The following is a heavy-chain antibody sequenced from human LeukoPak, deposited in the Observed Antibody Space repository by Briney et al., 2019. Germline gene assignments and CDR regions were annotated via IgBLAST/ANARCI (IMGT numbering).Heavy chain of an antibody. CDR1: GGSISSSSYY. CDR2: IYYSGST. V-gene: IGHV4-39*01. Sequence: SETLSLTCTVSGGSISSSSYYWGWIRQPPGKGLEWIGSIYYSGSTYYNPSLKSRVTISVDTSKNQFSLKLSSVTAADTAVYYCARHPPRRYYYGSGGKAGGFDYWGQGTLVTVSS. D-gene: IGHD3-10*01. J-gene: IGHJ4*02. CDR3: ARHPPRRYYYGSGGKAGGFDY.